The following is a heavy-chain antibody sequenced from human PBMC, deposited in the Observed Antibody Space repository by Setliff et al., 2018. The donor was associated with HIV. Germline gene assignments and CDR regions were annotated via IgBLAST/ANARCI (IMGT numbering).Heavy chain of an antibody. D-gene: IGHD2-2*01. CDR1: GGSINSGHYY. Sequence: SETLSLTCSVSGGSINSGHYYWSWIRHHPGKGLEWIGYIYYTGSTYFNPSLKSRVTISLDTSNNQFSLNLNSVTALDTAVYYCARKASTSRPQEYYYDYWGQGTLVTVSS. CDR2: IYYTGST. CDR3: ARKASTSRPQEYYYDY. J-gene: IGHJ4*02. V-gene: IGHV4-31*03.